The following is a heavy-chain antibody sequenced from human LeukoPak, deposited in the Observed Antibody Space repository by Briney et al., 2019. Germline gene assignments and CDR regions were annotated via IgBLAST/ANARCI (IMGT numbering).Heavy chain of an antibody. J-gene: IGHJ4*02. Sequence: GGSLRLSCAASGFTFSKAWMSWVRQAPGKGLEWVSSISSSSSYIYYADSVKGRFTISRDNAKNSLYLQMNSLRAEDTAVYYCARDPAGGRPSDYWGQGTLVTVSS. CDR1: GFTFSKAW. CDR2: ISSSSSYI. CDR3: ARDPAGGRPSDY. D-gene: IGHD2-15*01. V-gene: IGHV3-21*01.